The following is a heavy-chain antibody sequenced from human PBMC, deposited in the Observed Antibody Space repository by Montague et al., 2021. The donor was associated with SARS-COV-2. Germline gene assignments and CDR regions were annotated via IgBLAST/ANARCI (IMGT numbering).Heavy chain of an antibody. CDR3: ARRIRITVLRGVPLTTHSLES. CDR1: NASITTSNW. CDR2: IHHSGTL. V-gene: IGHV4/OR15-8*01. J-gene: IGHJ4*02. D-gene: IGHD3-10*01. Sequence: SETLSLTCTVSNASITTSNWWTWVRQAPGKGLEWVGEIHHSGTLNYNPSLKSRVTISVDTSKNHFSLNLNSVTAADTALYFCARRIRITVLRGVPLTTHSLESWGQGIMVTVSS.